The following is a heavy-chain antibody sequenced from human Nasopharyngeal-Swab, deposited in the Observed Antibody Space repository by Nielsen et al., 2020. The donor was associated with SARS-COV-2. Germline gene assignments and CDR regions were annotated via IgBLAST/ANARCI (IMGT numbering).Heavy chain of an antibody. CDR2: ISSNGGST. V-gene: IGHV3-64D*06. CDR3: GAYYYGSGTDFDY. CDR1: GFTFSSYA. Sequence: GESLKISCSASGFTFSSYAMHWVRQAPGKGLEYVSAISSNGGSTYYADSVKGRFTIPRDNSKNTLYLQMSSLRAEDTAVYYCGAYYYGSGTDFDYWGQGTLVTVSS. D-gene: IGHD3-10*01. J-gene: IGHJ4*02.